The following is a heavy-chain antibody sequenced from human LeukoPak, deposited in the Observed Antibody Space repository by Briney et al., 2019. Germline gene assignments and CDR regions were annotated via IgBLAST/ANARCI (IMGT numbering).Heavy chain of an antibody. V-gene: IGHV3-9*01. J-gene: IGHJ5*02. CDR3: AKDMALAEFDP. CDR2: ISWNSGSI. CDR1: GFTFDDYA. Sequence: PGGSLRLSCAASGFTFDDYAMHWVRQAPGKGLEWVSGISWNSGSIGYADSVKGRFTISRDNAKNSLYLQMNSLRAEDTALYYCAKDMALAEFDPWGQGTLVTVSS.